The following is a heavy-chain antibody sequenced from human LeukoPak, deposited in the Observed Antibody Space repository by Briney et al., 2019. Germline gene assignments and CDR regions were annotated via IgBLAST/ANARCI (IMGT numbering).Heavy chain of an antibody. J-gene: IGHJ4*02. V-gene: IGHV1-24*01. Sequence: ASVKVSCKVSGYTLTELSMHWERQAPGEGLEWKGGFDPEDGETIYAQKFQGRVTMTEDTSTDTAYMELSSLRSEDTAVYYCATVGRYSSSWYYFDYWGQGTLVTVSS. CDR1: GYTLTELS. CDR2: FDPEDGET. D-gene: IGHD6-13*01. CDR3: ATVGRYSSSWYYFDY.